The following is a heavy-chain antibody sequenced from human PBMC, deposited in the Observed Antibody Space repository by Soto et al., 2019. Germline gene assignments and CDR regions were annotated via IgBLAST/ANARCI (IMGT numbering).Heavy chain of an antibody. D-gene: IGHD2-8*01. CDR2: ISGSGSTT. V-gene: IGHV3-23*01. J-gene: IGHJ4*02. CDR3: AKDRVVDGVHSFDY. Sequence: EVQLLESGGGLVQPGGSLRLSCAASGFSFSNYAMNWVRQAPGKGLEWVSFISGSGSTTYYTDSVKGRFTISRDKSMNTLYLQMNSLRVEDAAVYYCAKDRVVDGVHSFDYWGQGTLVTVSS. CDR1: GFSFSNYA.